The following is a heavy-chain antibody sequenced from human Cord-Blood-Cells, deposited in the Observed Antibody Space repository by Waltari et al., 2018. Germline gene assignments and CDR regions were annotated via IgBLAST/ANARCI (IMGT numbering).Heavy chain of an antibody. J-gene: IGHJ6*02. Sequence: QVQLQQWGAGLLKPSETLSLTCAVYGGSFSGYYWSWIRQPPGQGLGWIGEINHSGSTNYNPSLKSRVTISVDTSKNQFSLKLSSVTAADTAVYYCARGDYYDSSGYYYYYYYGMDVWGQGTTVTVSS. CDR1: GGSFSGYY. V-gene: IGHV4-34*01. CDR3: ARGDYYDSSGYYYYYYYGMDV. CDR2: INHSGST. D-gene: IGHD3-22*01.